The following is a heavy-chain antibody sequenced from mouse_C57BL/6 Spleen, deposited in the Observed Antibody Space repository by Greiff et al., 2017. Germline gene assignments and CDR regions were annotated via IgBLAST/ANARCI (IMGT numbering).Heavy chain of an antibody. V-gene: IGHV1-26*01. Sequence: EVQLQQSGPELVKPGASVKISCKASGYTFTDYYMNWVKQSPGKSLEWIGDINPNNGGTSYNQKFKGKATLTVDKSSSTAYMELRSLTSEDSAVYYCARSRYGSTFYAMDYWGQGTSVTVSS. D-gene: IGHD1-1*01. CDR1: GYTFTDYY. CDR3: ARSRYGSTFYAMDY. J-gene: IGHJ4*01. CDR2: INPNNGGT.